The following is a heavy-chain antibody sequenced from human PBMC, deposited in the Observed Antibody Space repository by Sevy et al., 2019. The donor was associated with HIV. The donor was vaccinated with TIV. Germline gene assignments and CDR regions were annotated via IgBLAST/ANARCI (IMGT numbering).Heavy chain of an antibody. D-gene: IGHD3-3*01. CDR2: FDPEDGET. V-gene: IGHV1-24*01. CDR3: ATLDFWSDHPFYGTDV. CDR1: RYSLSEIS. J-gene: IGHJ6*02. Sequence: ASVKVSCKVSRYSLSEISMHWVRQAPGKGLEWMGGFDPEDGETIYAQKFQGRVTMTKDTSTDTAYMELRRLTSEDTAVYYCATLDFWSDHPFYGTDVWGQGTTVTVSS.